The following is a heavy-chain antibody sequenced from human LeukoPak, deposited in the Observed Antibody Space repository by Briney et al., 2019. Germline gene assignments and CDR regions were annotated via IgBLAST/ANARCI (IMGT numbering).Heavy chain of an antibody. V-gene: IGHV1-8*03. CDR2: MNPNSGNT. Sequence: ASVKVSCKASGYTFTSYDINWVRQATGQGLEWMGWMNPNSGNTGYAQKFRGRVTITRNTSISTAYMELSSLRSEDTAVYYCARAAAGTGYYFDYWGQGTLVTVSS. J-gene: IGHJ4*02. D-gene: IGHD6-13*01. CDR3: ARAAAGTGYYFDY. CDR1: GYTFTSYD.